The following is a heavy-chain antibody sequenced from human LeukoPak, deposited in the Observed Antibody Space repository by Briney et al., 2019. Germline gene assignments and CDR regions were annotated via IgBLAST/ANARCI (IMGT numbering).Heavy chain of an antibody. J-gene: IGHJ4*02. CDR3: ARHTISDY. V-gene: IGHV5-10-1*01. D-gene: IGHD3-10*01. CDR2: IDPSDSYT. Sequence: GESLKISCKGSGYSFTSYWVAWVRQMPGKGLEWMGRIDPSDSYTNYNPSFQGHVTISADKSISTAYLQWSSLMASDTAMYYCARHTISDYWGQGTQVTVSS. CDR1: GYSFTSYW.